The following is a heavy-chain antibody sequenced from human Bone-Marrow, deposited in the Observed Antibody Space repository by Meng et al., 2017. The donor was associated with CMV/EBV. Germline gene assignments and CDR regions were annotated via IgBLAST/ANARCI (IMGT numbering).Heavy chain of an antibody. Sequence: GESLKISCAASGFTFSSYAMHWVRQAPGKGLEWVAVISYDGSNKYYADPVKGRFTISRDNSKNTLYLQMNSLSAEDTAVYYCARVNYDFWSGPYYFDAWGQGTLVTVSS. J-gene: IGHJ4*02. V-gene: IGHV3-30*04. CDR2: ISYDGSNK. CDR1: GFTFSSYA. CDR3: ARVNYDFWSGPYYFDA. D-gene: IGHD3-3*01.